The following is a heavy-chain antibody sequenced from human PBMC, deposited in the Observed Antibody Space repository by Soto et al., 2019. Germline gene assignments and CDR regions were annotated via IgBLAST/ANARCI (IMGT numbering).Heavy chain of an antibody. J-gene: IGHJ6*02. CDR2: IYYSGSA. V-gene: IGHV4-31*03. CDR1: GGSXSSGGYY. Sequence: TSETLSLTCTVSGGSXSSGGYYWSWIRQHPGKGLEWIGYIYYSGSAYYNPSLQSRVTMSVDTSENQFSLKLSSVTAADTAGYYCARGLHGMDVWGQGTTVTVSS. CDR3: ARGLHGMDV.